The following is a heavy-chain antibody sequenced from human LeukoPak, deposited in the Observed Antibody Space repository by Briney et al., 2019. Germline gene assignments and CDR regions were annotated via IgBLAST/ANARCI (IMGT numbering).Heavy chain of an antibody. J-gene: IGHJ4*02. D-gene: IGHD3-10*01. V-gene: IGHV3-23*01. CDR2: VSGSGGTT. CDR3: AKDWNWNYYGSTVY. Sequence: GGSLRLSCAASGFTFGHYGMSWVRQAPGNGLEWVSGVSGSGGTTYYADSVKGRFTISRDNSKNTLYLQMNSLRAEDTAIYYCAKDWNWNYYGSTVYWGQGTLVTVSS. CDR1: GFTFGHYG.